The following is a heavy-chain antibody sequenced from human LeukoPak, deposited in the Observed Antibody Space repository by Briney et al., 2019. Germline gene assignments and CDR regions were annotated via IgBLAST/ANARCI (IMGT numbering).Heavy chain of an antibody. J-gene: IGHJ3*01. Sequence: GGSLRLSCTASGFTFTDYSMSWVRQAPGKGLEWVSAISGSADSKYYADSAKGRFTISRDNSKSTLYLQIHSLRVEDTAVYYCAKDRGSSWYTVPDAFDVWGQGTMVTVSS. CDR1: GFTFTDYS. V-gene: IGHV3-23*01. CDR3: AKDRGSSWYTVPDAFDV. CDR2: ISGSADSK. D-gene: IGHD6-13*01.